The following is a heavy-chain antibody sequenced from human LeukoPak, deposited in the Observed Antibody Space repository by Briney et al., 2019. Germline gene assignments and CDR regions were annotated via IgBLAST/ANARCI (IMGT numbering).Heavy chain of an antibody. Sequence: PSETLSLTCAVYGGSFSAYYWSWIRQPPGKGLEWIGEINHSGNTNYNPSLKSRVTISVDTSKKQFSLRVSSVIAADTAVYYCARGGWTTVVTRFDSWGRELWSPSPQ. CDR3: ARGGWTTVVTRFDS. V-gene: IGHV4-34*01. J-gene: IGHJ4*02. CDR1: GGSFSAYY. D-gene: IGHD4-23*01. CDR2: INHSGNT.